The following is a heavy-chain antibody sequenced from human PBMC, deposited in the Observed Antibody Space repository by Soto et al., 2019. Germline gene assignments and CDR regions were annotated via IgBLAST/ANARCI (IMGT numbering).Heavy chain of an antibody. CDR2: IYSGGST. J-gene: IGHJ6*02. V-gene: IGHV3-53*01. CDR1: GFTVSSNY. D-gene: IGHD6-13*01. Sequence: GGSLRLSCAASGFTVSSNYMSWVRQAPGKGLEWVSVIYSGGSTYYADSVKGRFTISRDNSKNTLYLQVNSLRAEDTAVYYCARSRAAAGTYGMDVWGQGTTVTVSS. CDR3: ARSRAAAGTYGMDV.